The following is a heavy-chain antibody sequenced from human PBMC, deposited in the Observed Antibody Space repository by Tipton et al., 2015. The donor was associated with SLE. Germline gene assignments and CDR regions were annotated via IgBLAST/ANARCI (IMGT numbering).Heavy chain of an antibody. CDR2: IYYIGST. Sequence: LRLSCTVSGGSISSSSYYLGWIRQPPGKGLEWIGSIYYIGSTYYNPSLKSRVTISVDTSKNQFSLKLSSVTAADTAVYYCARSIAVAGRPDWFDPWGQGTLVTVSS. J-gene: IGHJ5*02. CDR1: GGSISSSSYY. D-gene: IGHD6-19*01. V-gene: IGHV4-39*01. CDR3: ARSIAVAGRPDWFDP.